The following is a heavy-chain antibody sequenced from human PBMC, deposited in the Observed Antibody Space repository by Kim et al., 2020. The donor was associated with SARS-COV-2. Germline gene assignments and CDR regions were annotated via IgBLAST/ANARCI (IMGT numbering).Heavy chain of an antibody. CDR2: INPNSGGT. Sequence: ASVKVSCKASGYTFTGYYMHWVRQAPGQGLEWMGWINPNSGGTNYAQKFQGRVTMTRDTSISTAYMELSRLRSDDTAVYYCASLSKGVTIFGVVTPRDYYGMDVWGQGTTVTVSS. CDR1: GYTFTGYY. D-gene: IGHD3-3*01. V-gene: IGHV1-2*02. CDR3: ASLSKGVTIFGVVTPRDYYGMDV. J-gene: IGHJ6*02.